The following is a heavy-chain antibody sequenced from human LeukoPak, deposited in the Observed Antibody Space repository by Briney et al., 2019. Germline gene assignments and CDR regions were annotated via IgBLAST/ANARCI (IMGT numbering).Heavy chain of an antibody. Sequence: PGGSLRLSCAASGFTFSTYGMHWVRQAPGKGLEWLAFIGYDGSNKYYADSVKGRFTISRDNSKNTLYLKMNSLRAEDTAVYYCAKDGGYYYASSGYWYWGQGTLVTVSS. CDR3: AKDGGYYYASSGYWY. CDR1: GFTFSTYG. D-gene: IGHD3-22*01. V-gene: IGHV3-30*02. CDR2: IGYDGSNK. J-gene: IGHJ4*02.